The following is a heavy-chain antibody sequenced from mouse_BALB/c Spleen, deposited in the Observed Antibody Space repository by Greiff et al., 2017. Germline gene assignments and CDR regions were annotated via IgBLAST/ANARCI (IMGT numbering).Heavy chain of an antibody. CDR2: ISSGGGST. V-gene: IGHV5-12-1*01. CDR3: AREYEGYFDV. J-gene: IGHJ1*01. D-gene: IGHD2-14*01. CDR1: GFTFSSYA. Sequence: EVQLVEPGGGLVKPGGSLKLSCAASGFTFSSYAMSWVRQTPEERLEWVASISSGGGSTYYPDTVKGRFTISRDNAKNTLYLQMSSLKSEDTAMYCCAREYEGYFDVWGAGTTVTVSS.